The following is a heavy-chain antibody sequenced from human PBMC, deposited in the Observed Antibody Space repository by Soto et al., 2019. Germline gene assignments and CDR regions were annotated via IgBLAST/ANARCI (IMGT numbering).Heavy chain of an antibody. Sequence: XXTLSLPFAVSGDSISSDKWWSWIRQPPGKGLQWIGEIYHSGSTKYNPSLKSRVIISVDKSKNQFSLKLTSVTDADTAVYYCARGETQQQRDYWGQGTLVTSPQ. D-gene: IGHD6-13*01. CDR3: ARGETQQQRDY. CDR1: GDSISSDKW. V-gene: IGHV4-4*02. CDR2: IYHSGST. J-gene: IGHJ4*02.